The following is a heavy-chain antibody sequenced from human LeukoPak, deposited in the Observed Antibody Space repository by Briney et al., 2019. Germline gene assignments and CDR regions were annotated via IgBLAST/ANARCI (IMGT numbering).Heavy chain of an antibody. CDR1: GGTFSSYA. CDR2: IIPIFGTA. CDR3: ARDMGESGITGTTVWFDP. J-gene: IGHJ5*02. V-gene: IGHV1-69*05. D-gene: IGHD1-7*01. Sequence: GASVKVSCKASGGTFSSYAISWVRQAPGQGLVWMGGIIPIFGTANYAQKFQGRVTITTDESTSTAYMELSSLRSEDTAVYYCARDMGESGITGTTVWFDPWGQGTLVTVSS.